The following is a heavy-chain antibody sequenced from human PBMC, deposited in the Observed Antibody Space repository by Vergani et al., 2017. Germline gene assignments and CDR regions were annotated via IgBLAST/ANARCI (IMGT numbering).Heavy chain of an antibody. CDR3: ARDSVLEAWIHLWLPYGMDV. CDR2: INSDGSST. J-gene: IGHJ6*02. CDR1: GFTFSSYW. Sequence: EVQLVESGGGLVQPGGSLRLSCAASGFTFSSYWMHWVRQAPGKGLVWVSRINSDGSSTSYADSVKGRFTISRDNAKNTLYLQMNSLRAEDTAVYYCARDSVLEAWIHLWLPYGMDVWGQGPTVTVSS. V-gene: IGHV3-74*01. D-gene: IGHD5-18*01.